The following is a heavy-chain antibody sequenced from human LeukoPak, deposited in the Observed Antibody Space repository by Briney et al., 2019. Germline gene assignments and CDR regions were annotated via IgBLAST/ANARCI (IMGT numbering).Heavy chain of an antibody. V-gene: IGHV1-69*13. Sequence: SVKVSCKASGGTFSSYAISWVRQAPGQGLEWVGGIIPIFGTANYAQKFQGRVTITADESTSTAYMELSSLRSEDTAVYYCARDYRRRKYYDFWSGYYQGFDYWGQGTLVTVSS. D-gene: IGHD3-3*01. CDR2: IIPIFGTA. J-gene: IGHJ4*02. CDR3: ARDYRRRKYYDFWSGYYQGFDY. CDR1: GGTFSSYA.